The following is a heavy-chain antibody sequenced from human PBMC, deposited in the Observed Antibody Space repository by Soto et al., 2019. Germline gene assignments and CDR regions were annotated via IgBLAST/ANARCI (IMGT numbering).Heavy chain of an antibody. CDR3: TIEGGDYGDSLAFDI. Sequence: EVQLVESGGGLVKPGGSLRLSCAASGFTFSNAWMNWVRQAPGKGLEWVGRIKSKTDGGTTDYAAPVKGRFTISRDDSKNTLYLQMNSLKTEDTAVYYCTIEGGDYGDSLAFDIWGQGTMVTVSS. CDR2: IKSKTDGGTT. V-gene: IGHV3-15*07. CDR1: GFTFSNAW. J-gene: IGHJ3*02. D-gene: IGHD4-17*01.